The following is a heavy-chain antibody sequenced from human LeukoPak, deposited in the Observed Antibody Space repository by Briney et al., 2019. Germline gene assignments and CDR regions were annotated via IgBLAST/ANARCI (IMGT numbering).Heavy chain of an antibody. CDR2: INPNSGGT. J-gene: IGHJ3*02. CDR3: AREGTANRDAFDI. D-gene: IGHD5-18*01. Sequence: ASVKVSCKASGYTFTSYYMHWVRQAPGQGLEWMGWINPNSGGTNYAQKFQGRVTMTRDTSISTAYMELSRLRSDDTAVYYCAREGTANRDAFDIWGQGTMVTVSS. CDR1: GYTFTSYY. V-gene: IGHV1-2*02.